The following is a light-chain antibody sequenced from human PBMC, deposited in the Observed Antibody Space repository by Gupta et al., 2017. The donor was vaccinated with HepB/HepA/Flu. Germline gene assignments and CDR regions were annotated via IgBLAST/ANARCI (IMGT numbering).Light chain of an antibody. CDR1: NIGSKS. Sequence: SYVLSQAPSGSGAPRQTPTITCGGNNIGSKSVHWYQQKPGQAPVLVVYDDVDRPSGIPERFSGSNSGNTDTLTISRVEAGDEADYYCQVWDSSRRVFGGGTKLTVL. J-gene: IGLJ3*02. CDR3: QVWDSSRRV. V-gene: IGLV3-21*02. CDR2: DDV.